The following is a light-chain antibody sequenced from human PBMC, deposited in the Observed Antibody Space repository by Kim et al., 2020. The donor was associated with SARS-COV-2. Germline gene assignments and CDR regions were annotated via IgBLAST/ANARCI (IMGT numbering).Light chain of an antibody. J-gene: IGKJ1*01. Sequence: DIQMTQSPSSLSASVADRVTITCRASQGVSSWLAWYQQKPEKAPKSLIYAASNLQSGVPSRFSGSGSGTDFTLTISSLQPEDSATYYCQQYKSYPRTFGQGTKVDIK. V-gene: IGKV1D-16*01. CDR1: QGVSSW. CDR2: AAS. CDR3: QQYKSYPRT.